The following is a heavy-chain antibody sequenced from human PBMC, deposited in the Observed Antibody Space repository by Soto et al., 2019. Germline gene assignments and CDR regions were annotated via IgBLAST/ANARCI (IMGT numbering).Heavy chain of an antibody. D-gene: IGHD6-13*01. V-gene: IGHV1-8*01. J-gene: IGHJ4*02. Sequence: VKLSRKASGYTFPSYDCNWVCQPPGQGLEWMGWMNPNSGNTGYAQKFQGRVTMTRNTSISTAYMELSSLRSEDTAVYYCASWGDLSAAGRVVYWGQGTLFTVSS. CDR3: ASWGDLSAAGRVVY. CDR1: GYTFPSYD. CDR2: MNPNSGNT.